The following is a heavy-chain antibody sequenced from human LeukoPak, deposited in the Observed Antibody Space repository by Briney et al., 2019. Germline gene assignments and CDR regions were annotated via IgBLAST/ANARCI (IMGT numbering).Heavy chain of an antibody. CDR2: MNPNSGNT. J-gene: IGHJ5*02. CDR3: ARGRYCSSTSCHEPIWFDP. D-gene: IGHD2-2*01. Sequence: ASVKVSCKASGYTFTSYDINWVRQATGQGLEWVGWMNPNSGNTGYAQKFQGRVTMTRNTSISTAYMELSSLRSEDTAVYYCARGRYCSSTSCHEPIWFDPWGQGTLVTVSS. CDR1: GYTFTSYD. V-gene: IGHV1-8*01.